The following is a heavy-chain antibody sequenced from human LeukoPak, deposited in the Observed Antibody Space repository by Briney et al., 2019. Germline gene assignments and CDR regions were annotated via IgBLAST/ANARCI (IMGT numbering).Heavy chain of an antibody. D-gene: IGHD2/OR15-2a*01. Sequence: PGGSLRLSCAASGFTFDDYGMSWVRQAPGEGLEWVSGINWNGGSTGYADSVKGRFTISRDNAKNSLYLQMNSLRAEDTASYYCARAEYGYYYYYMDVWGKGTTVTVSS. CDR3: ARAEYGYYYYYMDV. J-gene: IGHJ6*03. V-gene: IGHV3-20*04. CDR1: GFTFDDYG. CDR2: INWNGGST.